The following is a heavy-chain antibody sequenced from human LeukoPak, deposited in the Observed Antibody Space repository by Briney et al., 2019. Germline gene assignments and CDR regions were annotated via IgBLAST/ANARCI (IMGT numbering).Heavy chain of an antibody. CDR1: GGSITSSSYY. CDR3: AATYSSWNWFDP. D-gene: IGHD6-6*01. CDR2: IYYSGST. V-gene: IGHV4-39*07. Sequence: SETLSLTCTVSGGSITSSSYYWGWIRQPPRKGLEWIGNIYYSGSTYYNPFLKSRVTISVDTSKNQFSLKLSSVTAADTAVYYCAATYSSWNWFDPWGQGTLVTVSS. J-gene: IGHJ5*02.